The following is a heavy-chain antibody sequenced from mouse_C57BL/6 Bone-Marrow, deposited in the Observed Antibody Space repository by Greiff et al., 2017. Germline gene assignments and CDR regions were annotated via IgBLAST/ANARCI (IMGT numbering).Heavy chain of an antibody. CDR2: IRNKANNHAT. CDR3: ARPYNGSSSLHWYFDV. Sequence: EVKLVESGGGLVQPGGSMKLSCAASGFTFSDAWMDWVRQSPEKGLEWVAEIRNKANNHATYYAESVKGRFTISRDDSKSSVYLQMNSLRAEDTGIYYGARPYNGSSSLHWYFDVWGTGTTVTVSS. V-gene: IGHV6-6*01. CDR1: GFTFSDAW. D-gene: IGHD1-1*01. J-gene: IGHJ1*03.